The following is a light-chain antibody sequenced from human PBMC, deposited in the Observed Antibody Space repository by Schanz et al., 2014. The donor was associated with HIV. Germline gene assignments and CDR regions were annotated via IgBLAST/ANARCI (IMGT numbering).Light chain of an antibody. V-gene: IGLV2-23*02. CDR1: SSDVGGYNY. J-gene: IGLJ2*01. Sequence: QSALTQPASVSGSPGQSITISCTGTSSDVGGYNYVSWYQQHPGKAPKLMIYEVSKRPSGVSNRFSGSKSGNTASLTISGLQAEDEADYYCCSYAGSSTFHVVFGGGTKLTVL. CDR2: EVS. CDR3: CSYAGSSTFHVV.